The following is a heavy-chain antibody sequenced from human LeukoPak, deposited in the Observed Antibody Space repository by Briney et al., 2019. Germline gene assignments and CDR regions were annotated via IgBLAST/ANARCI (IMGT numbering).Heavy chain of an antibody. CDR2: IYYSGST. D-gene: IGHD3-3*01. V-gene: IGHV4-59*01. J-gene: IGHJ6*02. CDR3: ARDSPITIFGVVIPDYYYGMDV. CDR1: GGSISSYY. Sequence: PSETLSLTCTVSGGSISSYYWSWIRHPPGKGLEWIGYIYYSGSTNYNPSLKSRVTISVDTSKNQFSLKLSSVTAADTAVYYYARDSPITIFGVVIPDYYYGMDVWGQGTTVTVSS.